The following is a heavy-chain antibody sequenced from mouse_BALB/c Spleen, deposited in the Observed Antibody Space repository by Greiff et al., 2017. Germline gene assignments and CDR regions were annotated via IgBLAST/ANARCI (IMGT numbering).Heavy chain of an antibody. CDR3: ARGRYFDY. J-gene: IGHJ2*01. V-gene: IGHV14-3*02. Sequence: EVKLVESGAELVKPGASVKLSCTASGFNIKDTYMHWVEQRPEQGLEWIGRIEPANGNTKYDPKFQGKATIPADTSSNTAYLQLSSLTSEDTAVYYCARGRYFDYWGQGTTLTVSS. CDR1: GFNIKDTY. CDR2: IEPANGNT.